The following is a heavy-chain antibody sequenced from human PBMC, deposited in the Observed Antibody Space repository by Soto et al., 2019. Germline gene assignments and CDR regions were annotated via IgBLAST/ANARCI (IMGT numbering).Heavy chain of an antibody. CDR3: ARRGGYCSSTSCYVGYYYYMDV. CDR2: IYYSGST. Sequence: PSETLSLTCTVSGGSISSYYWSWIRQPPGKGLEWIGYIYYSGSTNYNPSLKSRVTISVDTSKNQFSLKLSSVTAADTAVYYCARRGGYCSSTSCYVGYYYYMDVWGKGTTVTVSS. D-gene: IGHD2-2*01. J-gene: IGHJ6*03. CDR1: GGSISSYY. V-gene: IGHV4-59*08.